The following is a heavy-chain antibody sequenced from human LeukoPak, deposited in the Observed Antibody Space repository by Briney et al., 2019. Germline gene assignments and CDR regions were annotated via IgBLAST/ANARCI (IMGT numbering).Heavy chain of an antibody. Sequence: IPSETLSLTCTVSGGSISSSSYYWGWIRQPPGKGLAWIGSIYYSGTTYYNPSLKSRVTISVDTSKNQFSLKLSSVTAADTAVYYCARVPGYSCGGYFDYWGQGTLVTVSS. CDR3: ARVPGYSCGGYFDY. V-gene: IGHV4-39*07. CDR1: GGSISSSSYY. J-gene: IGHJ4*02. D-gene: IGHD5-18*01. CDR2: IYYSGTT.